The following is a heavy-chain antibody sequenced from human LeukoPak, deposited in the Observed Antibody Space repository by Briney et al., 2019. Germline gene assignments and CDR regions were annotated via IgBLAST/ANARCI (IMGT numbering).Heavy chain of an antibody. CDR3: ARDFGYYDSSGYYGENFDY. V-gene: IGHV3-21*01. CDR1: GFTFSSYS. D-gene: IGHD3-22*01. J-gene: IGHJ4*02. CDR2: ISRSSSYI. Sequence: GGSLRLSCAASGFTFSSYSMNWVRQAPGKGLEWVSSISRSSSYIYYADSVKGRFTISRDNAKNSLYLQMNSLRAEDTAVYYCARDFGYYDSSGYYGENFDYWGQGTLVTVSS.